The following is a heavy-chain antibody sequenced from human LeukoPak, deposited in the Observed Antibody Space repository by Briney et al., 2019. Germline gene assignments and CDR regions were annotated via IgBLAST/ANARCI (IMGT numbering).Heavy chain of an antibody. CDR3: ARVGEGAAKD. V-gene: IGHV3-30*03. J-gene: IGHJ4*02. D-gene: IGHD1-26*01. CDR1: GFAFSSHG. Sequence: GGSLRLSCAASGFAFSSHGMHWVRQAPGKGLEWVALISYDGSDKYYADSVKGRFTVSRDNSKNTLYLQMNSLRAEDTAVYYCARVGEGAAKDWGQGTLVTVSS. CDR2: ISYDGSDK.